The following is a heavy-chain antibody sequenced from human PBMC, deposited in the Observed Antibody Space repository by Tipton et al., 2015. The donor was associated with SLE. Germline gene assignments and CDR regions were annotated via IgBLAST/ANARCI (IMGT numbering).Heavy chain of an antibody. J-gene: IGHJ3*02. CDR2: IYYSGTT. Sequence: TLSLTCTVSSGSITSTSYYWGWIRQPPGKGLEWIGSIYYSGTTYYNPSLKSRVTISVDTSKNHFSLKLSSVTAADTAVYYCARGLSTHDFDIWGQGTMVTVSS. CDR1: SGSITSTSYY. CDR3: ARGLSTHDFDI. D-gene: IGHD2-2*01. V-gene: IGHV4-39*07.